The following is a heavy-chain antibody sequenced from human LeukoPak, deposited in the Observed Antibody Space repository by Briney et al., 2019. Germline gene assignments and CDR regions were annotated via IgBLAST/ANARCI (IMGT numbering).Heavy chain of an antibody. CDR3: ANDFWSAPQDY. D-gene: IGHD3-3*01. J-gene: IGHJ4*02. CDR1: GFTFSNAW. V-gene: IGHV3-15*01. CDR2: IKSKTDGGTT. Sequence: GGSLRLSCAASGFTFSNAWMSWVRQAPGKGLEWVGRIKSKTDGGTTDYAAPVKGRFTISRDDSKNTLYLQMNSLRGEDTAVYYCANDFWSAPQDYWGQGTLVTVSS.